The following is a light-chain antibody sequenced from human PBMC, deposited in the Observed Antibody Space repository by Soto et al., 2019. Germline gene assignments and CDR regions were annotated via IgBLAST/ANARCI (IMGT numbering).Light chain of an antibody. J-gene: IGKJ4*01. Sequence: DIQMTQSPSSLSASVGDRVTITCRASQDISSSLNWYQQKPGQAPKLLIYGASSLQTGVTLKSDGRGSGTDFTLTISSLQPEDIATYYCQQYDSLPLTFGGGTKVDIK. V-gene: IGKV1-33*01. CDR1: QDISSS. CDR3: QQYDSLPLT. CDR2: GAS.